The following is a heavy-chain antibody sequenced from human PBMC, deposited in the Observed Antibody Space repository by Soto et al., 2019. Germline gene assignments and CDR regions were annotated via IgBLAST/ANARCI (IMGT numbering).Heavy chain of an antibody. CDR2: IYHSGST. Sequence: SETLCLTCAFSGVSISSGGYSWSWIRKPPGKGLEWIGYIYHSGSTYHNPSLKNRVSISEDRSKNEFSLKLSSVTAADTAIYYCAREFYYDSSGIGFDSWGQGTLVTVSS. V-gene: IGHV4-30-2*02. CDR1: GVSISSGGYS. D-gene: IGHD3-22*01. J-gene: IGHJ4*02. CDR3: AREFYYDSSGIGFDS.